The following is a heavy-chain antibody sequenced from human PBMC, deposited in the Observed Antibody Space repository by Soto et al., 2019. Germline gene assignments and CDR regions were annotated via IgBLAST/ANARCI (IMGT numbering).Heavy chain of an antibody. D-gene: IGHD4-17*01. CDR3: ARLPKGSTVTS. J-gene: IGHJ4*02. V-gene: IGHV3-48*02. Sequence: EVQLLESGGGLVHPGGSLRLSCVASGFGFSDYSMHWVRQAPGKGLEWVSYITSSGDSIYYADPIKGRFTVSRDNAKNSLFLQMNCLREEDTAVYYCARLPKGSTVTSWGQGTLVTVSS. CDR2: ITSSGDSI. CDR1: GFGFSDYS.